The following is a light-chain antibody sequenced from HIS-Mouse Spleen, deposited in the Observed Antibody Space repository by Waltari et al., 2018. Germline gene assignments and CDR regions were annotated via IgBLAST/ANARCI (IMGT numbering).Light chain of an antibody. CDR2: EGS. V-gene: IGLV2-23*01. J-gene: IGLJ1*01. Sequence: SALNQPASVSGSAGPSITICCTGTTSDVGVYKQLPWYQQHPGKAPKLMIYEGSKRPSGVSNRFSGSKSGNTASLTISGLQAEDEADYYCCSYAGSSTYVFGTGTKVTVL. CDR1: TSDVGVYKQ. CDR3: CSYAGSSTYV.